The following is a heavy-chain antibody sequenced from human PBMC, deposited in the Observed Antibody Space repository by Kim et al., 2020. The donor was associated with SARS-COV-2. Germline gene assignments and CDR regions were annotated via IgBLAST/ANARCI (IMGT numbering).Heavy chain of an antibody. V-gene: IGHV4-4*02. CDR2: IYHSGST. D-gene: IGHD2-21*01. Sequence: SETLSLTCAVSGGSISSSNWWSWVRQPPGKGLEWIGEIYHSGSTNYNPSLKSRVTISVDKSKNQFSLKLSSVTAADTAVYYCARIHDCGGGCGGAFDIWGQGTMVTVSS. J-gene: IGHJ3*02. CDR3: ARIHDCGGGCGGAFDI. CDR1: GGSISSSNW.